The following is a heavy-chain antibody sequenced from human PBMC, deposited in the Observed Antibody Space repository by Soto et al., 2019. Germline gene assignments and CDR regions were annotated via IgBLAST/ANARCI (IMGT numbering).Heavy chain of an antibody. CDR1: GFTFSNAW. CDR3: LPSWGS. CDR2: IKSKSDGGTT. Sequence: EVQLVESGGGLVKPGESLRLSCAGSGFTFSNAWMTWVRQAPGKGLEWVGRIKSKSDGGTTDYAAPVKGRFPISRDDSKNTLFLQMNSLKTEDTAVYYCLPSWGSWGQGTLVTVSS. V-gene: IGHV3-15*01. J-gene: IGHJ5*02. D-gene: IGHD3-16*01.